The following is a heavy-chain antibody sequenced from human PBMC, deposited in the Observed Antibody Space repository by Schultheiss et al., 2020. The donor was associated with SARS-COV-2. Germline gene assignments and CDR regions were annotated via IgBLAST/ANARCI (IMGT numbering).Heavy chain of an antibody. Sequence: GGSLRLSCAASGFTFSSYGMHWVRQAPGKGLEWVAVISYDGSNKYYADSVKGRFTISRDNSKNTLYLQMNSLRAEDTAVYYCARGDVNWNYVGYNWFDPWGQGTLVTVSS. J-gene: IGHJ5*02. D-gene: IGHD1-7*01. CDR1: GFTFSSYG. V-gene: IGHV3-30*12. CDR2: ISYDGSNK. CDR3: ARGDVNWNYVGYNWFDP.